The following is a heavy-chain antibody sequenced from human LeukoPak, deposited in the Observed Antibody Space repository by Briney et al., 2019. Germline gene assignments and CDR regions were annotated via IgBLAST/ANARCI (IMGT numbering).Heavy chain of an antibody. CDR1: GFTFTTYS. J-gene: IGHJ4*02. Sequence: GGSLRLSCAASGFTFTTYSLNWVRQAPGKGLEWVSSISSSSSYIYYADSVKGRFTVSRDNARNSLSLHMYSLRVEDTAVYYCARDLYGDYVFHSWGQGTLVTVSS. D-gene: IGHD4-17*01. CDR2: ISSSSSYI. CDR3: ARDLYGDYVFHS. V-gene: IGHV3-21*01.